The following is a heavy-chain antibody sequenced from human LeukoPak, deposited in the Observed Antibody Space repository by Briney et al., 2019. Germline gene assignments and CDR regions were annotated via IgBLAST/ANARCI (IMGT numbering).Heavy chain of an antibody. CDR1: GYSISSGYY. Sequence: SETLSLTCAVSGYSISSGYYWGWVRQPPGKGLEWIGSIYHSGSTYYNPSLKSRVTISVDTSKNQFSLKLSSVTAADTAVYYCASPGSGSYCMDVWGKGTTVTVSS. V-gene: IGHV4-38-2*01. CDR3: ASPGSGSYCMDV. CDR2: IYHSGST. D-gene: IGHD3-10*01. J-gene: IGHJ6*04.